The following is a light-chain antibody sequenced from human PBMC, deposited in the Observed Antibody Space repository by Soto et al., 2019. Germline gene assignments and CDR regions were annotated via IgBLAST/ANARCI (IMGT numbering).Light chain of an antibody. V-gene: IGKV3-20*01. CDR2: GGP. CDR1: QSVSINS. J-gene: IGKJ2*01. CDR3: QQYSSSWYT. Sequence: EVVLTQSPDTLPLSPGERATLSCRASQSVSINSLVWYQQKPGQAPRLLIYGGPNWATGIPDRFSGSGSGTDFTLTISRLEPEDFAMYYCQQYSSSWYTFGQGTKVEVK.